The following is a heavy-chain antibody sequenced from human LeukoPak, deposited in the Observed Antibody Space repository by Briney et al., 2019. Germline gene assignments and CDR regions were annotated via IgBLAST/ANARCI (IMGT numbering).Heavy chain of an antibody. CDR2: MNPNSGNT. CDR3: ARRRIVVGWFDP. Sequence: ASVTVSCKASGYTFTSYDINWVRQAPGQGLEWMGWMNPNSGNTGYAQKFQGRVTMTRNTSISTAYMELSSLRSEDTAVYYCARRRIVVGWFDPWGQGTLVTVSS. J-gene: IGHJ5*02. V-gene: IGHV1-8*01. D-gene: IGHD3-22*01. CDR1: GYTFTSYD.